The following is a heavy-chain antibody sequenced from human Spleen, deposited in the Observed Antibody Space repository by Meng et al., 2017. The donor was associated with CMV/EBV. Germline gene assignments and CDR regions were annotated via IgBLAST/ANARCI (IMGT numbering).Heavy chain of an antibody. V-gene: IGHV3-11*01. CDR1: GFTFSDYY. Sequence: GGSLRLSCAASGFTFSDYYMNWIRQAPGKGLEWVSYISSRGTTTYYADSVKGRFTISRDNAKNSLYLQMNSLRAEDTALYHCARAGSSDYYYAMDVWGQGTTVTVSS. CDR3: ARAGSSDYYYAMDV. J-gene: IGHJ6*02. D-gene: IGHD2-15*01. CDR2: ISSRGTTT.